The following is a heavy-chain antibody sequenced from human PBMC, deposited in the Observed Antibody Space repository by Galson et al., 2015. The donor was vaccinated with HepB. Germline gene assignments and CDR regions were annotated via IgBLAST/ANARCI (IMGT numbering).Heavy chain of an antibody. V-gene: IGHV3-33*07. CDR3: ARVPPSGVAGFDY. Sequence: SLRLSCAASGFTFSRYGMYWVRQAPGEGLEWVALIWYDGSNKYYADSVKGRFTISRDNSKNTLYLQMNSLRAEDTAVYYCARVPPSGVAGFDYWGQGTLVTVSS. J-gene: IGHJ4*02. CDR1: GFTFSRYG. D-gene: IGHD6-19*01. CDR2: IWYDGSNK.